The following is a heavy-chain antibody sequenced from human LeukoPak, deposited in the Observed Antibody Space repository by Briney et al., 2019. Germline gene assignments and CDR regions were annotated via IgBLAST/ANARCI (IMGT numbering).Heavy chain of an antibody. D-gene: IGHD4-17*01. J-gene: IGHJ4*02. CDR2: ISSSSSYI. CDR3: ARVGDYGDYSYYFDY. CDR1: GFTFNSYS. V-gene: IGHV3-21*01. Sequence: GGSLRLSCAASGFTFNSYSTNWVRQAPGKGLEWVSSISSSSSYIYYADSVKGRFTISRDNAKNSLYLQMNSLRAEDTAVYYCARVGDYGDYSYYFDYWGQGTLVTVSS.